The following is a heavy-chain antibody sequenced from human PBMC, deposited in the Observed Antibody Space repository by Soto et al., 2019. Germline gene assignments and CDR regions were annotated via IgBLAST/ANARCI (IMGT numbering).Heavy chain of an antibody. CDR2: IYYSVST. D-gene: IGHD6-6*01. J-gene: IGHJ4*02. CDR1: GGSISDFY. V-gene: IGHV4-59*01. CDR3: ARVGGLAARTFDF. Sequence: PSETLSLTCTVSGGSISDFYWSWIRQPPGKGLEWIGYIYYSVSTNYNPSLKSRVTISVDMSKNQFSLNLRSMSPADTAVYYCARVGGLAARTFDFWGQGTLVTVSS.